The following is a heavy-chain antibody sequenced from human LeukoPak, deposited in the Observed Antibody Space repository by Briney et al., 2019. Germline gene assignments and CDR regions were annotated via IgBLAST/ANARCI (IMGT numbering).Heavy chain of an antibody. CDR2: IYYSGST. Sequence: SETLSLTCTVSGGSISSSSYYWGWIRQPPGKGLEWIGSIYYSGSTYYNPSLKSRVTISVDTSKNQLYLKLSAVTAADTAVYYCARLPLDTAMVNYYYGMDVWGQGTTVTVSS. J-gene: IGHJ6*02. V-gene: IGHV4-39*01. D-gene: IGHD5-18*01. CDR1: GGSISSSSYY. CDR3: ARLPLDTAMVNYYYGMDV.